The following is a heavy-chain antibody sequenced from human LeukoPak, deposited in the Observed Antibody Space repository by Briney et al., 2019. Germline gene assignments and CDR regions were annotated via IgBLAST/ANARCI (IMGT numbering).Heavy chain of an antibody. CDR2: INSDGSWT. CDR3: VSFYEAY. CDR1: GNYW. V-gene: IGHV3-74*01. J-gene: IGHJ4*02. Sequence: GGSLRLSCAASGNYWMHWVRQAPGKGLVWVSHINSDGSWTSYADSVKGQFTISKDNAKNTVYLQMNNLRAEDTAVYYCVSFYEAYWGRGTLVTVSS. D-gene: IGHD2/OR15-2a*01.